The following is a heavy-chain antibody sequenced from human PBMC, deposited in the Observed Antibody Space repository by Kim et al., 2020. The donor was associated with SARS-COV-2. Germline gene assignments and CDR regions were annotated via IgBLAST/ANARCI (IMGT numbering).Heavy chain of an antibody. CDR2: IYHSGST. D-gene: IGHD3-22*01. Sequence: SETLSLTCAVSGGSISSSNWWSWVRQPPGKGLEWIGEIYHSGSTNYNPSLKSRVTISVDKSKNQFSLKLSSVTAADTAVYYCARAEHYYYDSSGYYSARWFDPWGQGTLVTVSS. CDR3: ARAEHYYYDSSGYYSARWFDP. CDR1: GGSISSSNW. J-gene: IGHJ5*02. V-gene: IGHV4-4*02.